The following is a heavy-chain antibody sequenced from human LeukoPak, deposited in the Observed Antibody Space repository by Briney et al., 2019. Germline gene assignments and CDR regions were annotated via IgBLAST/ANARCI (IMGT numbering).Heavy chain of an antibody. J-gene: IGHJ5*02. D-gene: IGHD3-10*01. CDR2: IKQDGSEK. CDR3: ARDRGGMVRGVNNWLDP. Sequence: GWSLRLSCAASGFTFSRYWMSWVGQAPGEGREGVANIKQDGSEKYYGDSVTGRFTISRDNAKNSLYLQMNSLRAEDTAVYYCARDRGGMVRGVNNWLDPWGQGTLVTVSS. CDR1: GFTFSRYW. V-gene: IGHV3-7*01.